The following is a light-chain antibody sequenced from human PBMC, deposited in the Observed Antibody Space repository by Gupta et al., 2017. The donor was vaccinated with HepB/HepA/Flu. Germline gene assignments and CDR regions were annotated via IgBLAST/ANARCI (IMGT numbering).Light chain of an antibody. Sequence: DIVMTQSPLSLPVTPGEPASISCRSSQSLLHSNGYNYLDWYLQKPGQSPQLMIYWGSKRAYGVPDRFSGSGSGTDFTLKSSRGEAEDVGVYYFMQDLQTITFGGGTKVEIK. CDR1: QSLLHSNGYNY. CDR3: MQDLQTIT. V-gene: IGKV2-28*01. CDR2: WGS. J-gene: IGKJ4*01.